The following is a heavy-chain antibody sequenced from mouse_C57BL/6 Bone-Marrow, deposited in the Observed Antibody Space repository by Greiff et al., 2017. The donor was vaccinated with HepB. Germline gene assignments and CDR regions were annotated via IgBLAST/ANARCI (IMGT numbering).Heavy chain of an antibody. CDR2: IDPNSGGT. Sequence: VQLQQPGAELVKPGASVKLSCKASGYTFTSYWMHWVKQRPGRGLEWIGRIDPNSGGTNYNEKFKSKATLTVDTSSSTAYMQLSSLTSEDSAVYYCASGDYSNYYAMDYWGQGTSVTVSS. J-gene: IGHJ4*01. V-gene: IGHV1-62-3*01. CDR3: ASGDYSNYYAMDY. D-gene: IGHD2-5*01. CDR1: GYTFTSYW.